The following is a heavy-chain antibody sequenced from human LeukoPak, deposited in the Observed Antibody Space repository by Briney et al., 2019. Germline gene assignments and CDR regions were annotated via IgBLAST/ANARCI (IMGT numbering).Heavy chain of an antibody. J-gene: IGHJ4*02. V-gene: IGHV3-23*01. CDR2: ISDSGGST. CDR3: ARHSYGSGWYYFDY. D-gene: IGHD6-19*01. Sequence: GGSLRLSCAASGFTFSSYAMSWVRQAPGKGLEWVSSISDSGGSTYYADSVKGRFAISRDNSKNTLYLQMHSLRAEDTAVYFCARHSYGSGWYYFDYWGQGTLVTVSS. CDR1: GFTFSSYA.